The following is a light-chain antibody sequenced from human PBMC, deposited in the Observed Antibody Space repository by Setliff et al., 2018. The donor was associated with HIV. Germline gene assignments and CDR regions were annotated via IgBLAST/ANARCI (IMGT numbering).Light chain of an antibody. CDR3: SSYTASSTLV. CDR2: DVS. CDR1: SSDVGGYNY. J-gene: IGLJ3*02. V-gene: IGLV2-14*03. Sequence: QSVLTQPASVSGSPGQSITISRTGSSSDVGGYNYVSWYQQHPGKAPKLMIYDVSQRPSGVSDRFSGSKSGITASLTISGLQPEDESDYYCSSYTASSTLVFGGGTKVTVL.